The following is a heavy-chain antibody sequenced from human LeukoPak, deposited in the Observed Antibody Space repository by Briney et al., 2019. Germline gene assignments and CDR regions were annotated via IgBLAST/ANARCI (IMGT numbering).Heavy chain of an antibody. J-gene: IGHJ4*02. Sequence: ASVKVSCKVSGYTLTELSMHWVRQAPGKGLEWMGGFDPEDGETMYAQKFQGRVTMTEDTSTDTAYMELSSLRSEDTALYFCAAMFHEQVVTFEYWGQGTLVTVSS. CDR1: GYTLTELS. D-gene: IGHD2-21*02. CDR3: AAMFHEQVVTFEY. V-gene: IGHV1-24*01. CDR2: FDPEDGET.